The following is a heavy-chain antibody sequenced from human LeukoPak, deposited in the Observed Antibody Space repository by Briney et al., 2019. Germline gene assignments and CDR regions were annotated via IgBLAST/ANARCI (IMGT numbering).Heavy chain of an antibody. V-gene: IGHV5-51*01. Sequence: GESLNISCKGSGYSFTSYWIGWVRQMPGKGLEWMGIIYPGDSDTTYSPSFQGQVTISADKSISTAYLQWSSLKASDTAIYYCARHRAAGGATIDYWGQGTLVTVSS. CDR1: GYSFTSYW. D-gene: IGHD1-26*01. CDR2: IYPGDSDT. J-gene: IGHJ4*02. CDR3: ARHRAAGGATIDY.